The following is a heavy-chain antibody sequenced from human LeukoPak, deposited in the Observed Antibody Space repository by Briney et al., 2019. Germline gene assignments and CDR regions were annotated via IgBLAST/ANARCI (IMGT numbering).Heavy chain of an antibody. Sequence: SETLSLTCAVYGGSFGGYYWSWIRQPPGKGLEWIWDINHSGSTNYNPALKSRVTISVDTSKNQFSLKLSSVTAADTAVYYCARGGSGSSWYRNYWYFDLWGRGTLVTVSS. CDR3: ARGGSGSSWYRNYWYFDL. J-gene: IGHJ2*01. V-gene: IGHV4-34*01. D-gene: IGHD6-13*01. CDR1: GGSFGGYY. CDR2: INHSGST.